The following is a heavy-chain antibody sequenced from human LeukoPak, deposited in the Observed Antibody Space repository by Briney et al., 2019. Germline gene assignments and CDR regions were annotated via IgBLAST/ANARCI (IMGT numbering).Heavy chain of an antibody. CDR2: IYPGDSDT. J-gene: IGHJ5*02. CDR3: ARSPDCSGGSCYSYWFDP. V-gene: IGHV5-51*01. Sequence: GESLKISCKGSGYSFTSYWIGWVRQMPGKGLEWMGIIYPGDSDTRYSPSFQGQVTISADKSTSTAYLQWSSLKASDTATYYCARSPDCSGGSCYSYWFDPWGQGTLVTVSS. CDR1: GYSFTSYW. D-gene: IGHD2-15*01.